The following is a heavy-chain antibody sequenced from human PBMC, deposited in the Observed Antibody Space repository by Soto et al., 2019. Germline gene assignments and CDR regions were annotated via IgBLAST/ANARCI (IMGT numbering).Heavy chain of an antibody. J-gene: IGHJ4*02. CDR1: CSTFPSYG. V-gene: IGHV1-46*01. CDR2: INPSGGST. Sequence: ASGTVSFTASCSTFPSYGISLVRQAPGQGLEWMGWINPSGGSTSYAQKFQGRVTMTRDTSTSTVYMELSSLRSEDTAVYYCARVLFVGGVIPFDYGGQGTLVTFS. D-gene: IGHD3-16*01. CDR3: ARVLFVGGVIPFDY.